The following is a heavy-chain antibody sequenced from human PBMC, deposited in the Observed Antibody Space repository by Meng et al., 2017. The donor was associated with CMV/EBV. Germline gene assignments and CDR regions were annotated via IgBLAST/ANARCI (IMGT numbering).Heavy chain of an antibody. J-gene: IGHJ4*02. CDR1: GGSTSSCCYY. CDR3: AGGIAAAGTFDY. D-gene: IGHD6-13*01. Sequence: TVSGGSTSSCCYYWGWIRQPPGMGLEWIGSIYYSGTTYYNPSLKSRVTISVVTSKNQFSLKLSSVTSADTAVYYCAGGIAAAGTFDYWGQGTLVTVSS. CDR2: IYYSGTT. V-gene: IGHV4-39*07.